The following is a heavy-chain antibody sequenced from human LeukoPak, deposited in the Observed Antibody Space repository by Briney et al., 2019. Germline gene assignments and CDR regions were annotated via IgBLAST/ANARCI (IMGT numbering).Heavy chain of an antibody. CDR2: FDPEDGET. D-gene: IGHD2-15*01. J-gene: IGHJ6*03. CDR1: GYTLTELS. Sequence: ASVNVSCTVSGYTLTELSMHWVRQAPGKGLEWMGGFDPEDGETIYAQKFQGRVTMTEDTSTDTAYMELSSLRSEDTAVYYCARDGVGTRPYYYYMDVWGKGTTVTVSS. CDR3: ARDGVGTRPYYYYMDV. V-gene: IGHV1-24*01.